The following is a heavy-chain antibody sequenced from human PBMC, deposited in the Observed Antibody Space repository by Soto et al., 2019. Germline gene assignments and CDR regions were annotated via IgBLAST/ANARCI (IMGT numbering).Heavy chain of an antibody. CDR1: GYTFTSYG. J-gene: IGHJ3*02. D-gene: IGHD3-22*01. V-gene: IGHV1-18*01. Sequence: QVQLVQSGAEVKKPGASVKVSCKASGYTFTSYGISWVRQAPGQGLDWMGWISAYNGDTNYQDKCQGTVTMNTDTSPSTDYSKLESLRSDGTALYYCAKDRGYYESSRYLGRALDIWGQGTMVTVSS. CDR3: AKDRGYYESSRYLGRALDI. CDR2: ISAYNGDT.